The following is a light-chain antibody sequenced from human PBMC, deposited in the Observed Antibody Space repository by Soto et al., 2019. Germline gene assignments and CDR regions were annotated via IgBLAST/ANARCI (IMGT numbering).Light chain of an antibody. V-gene: IGLV2-23*02. CDR1: SSDVGSYNL. CDR2: EVT. J-gene: IGLJ3*02. CDR3: CSYAGSTTHWV. Sequence: QSALTQPASVSGSPGQSITISCTGSSSDVGSYNLVSWYQQHPGKDPKLMIYEVTKRPSGVSNRFSGSKSGNTASLTISSLQAEDEADYHCCSYAGSTTHWVFGGGTQLTVL.